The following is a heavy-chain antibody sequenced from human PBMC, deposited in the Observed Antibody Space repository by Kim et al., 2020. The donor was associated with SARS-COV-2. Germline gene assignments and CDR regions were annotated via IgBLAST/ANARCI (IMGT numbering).Heavy chain of an antibody. J-gene: IGHJ4*02. CDR3: ARVGDSSAWYYFDY. D-gene: IGHD6-13*01. V-gene: IGHV1-69*04. Sequence: AQKFQDRVTITADKSTDTADMELSSLRSEDAAVYYCARVGDSSAWYYFDYWGQGTLVTVSS.